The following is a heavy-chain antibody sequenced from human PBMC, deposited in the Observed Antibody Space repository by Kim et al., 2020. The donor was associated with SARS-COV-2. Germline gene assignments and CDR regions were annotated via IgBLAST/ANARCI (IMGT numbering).Heavy chain of an antibody. Sequence: SVKVSCKASGGTFSSYAISWVRQAPGQGLEWMGGIIPIFGTANYAQKFQGRVTITADESTSTAYMELSSLRSEDTAVYYCARGVPGIAAAGTEFDYWGQGTLVTVSS. V-gene: IGHV1-69*13. D-gene: IGHD6-13*01. CDR2: IIPIFGTA. CDR1: GGTFSSYA. CDR3: ARGVPGIAAAGTEFDY. J-gene: IGHJ4*02.